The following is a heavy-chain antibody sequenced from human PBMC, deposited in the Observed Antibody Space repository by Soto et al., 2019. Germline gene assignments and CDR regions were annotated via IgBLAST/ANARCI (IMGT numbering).Heavy chain of an antibody. CDR2: ISGSGGST. V-gene: IGHV3-23*01. J-gene: IGHJ6*03. Sequence: HPGGSLRLSCAASGFTFSSYAMSWVRQAPGKGLEWVSAISGSGGSTYYADSVKGRFTISRDNSKNTLYLQMNSLRAEDTAVYYCALDDYYYYYMDVWGKGTTVTVSS. CDR3: ALDDYYYYYMDV. CDR1: GFTFSSYA.